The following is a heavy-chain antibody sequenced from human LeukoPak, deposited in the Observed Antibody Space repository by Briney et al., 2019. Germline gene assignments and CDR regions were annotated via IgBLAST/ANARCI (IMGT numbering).Heavy chain of an antibody. CDR2: IRSKANSYAT. Sequence: PGGSLKLSCAASGFTFSGSAMHWVRQASGKGLEWVGRIRSKANSYATAYAASVKGRFTISRDDSKNMAYLQMNSLKTEDTAVYYCARVWESYSSGWYWYFDYWGQGTLVTVSS. CDR3: ARVWESYSSGWYWYFDY. CDR1: GFTFSGSA. D-gene: IGHD6-19*01. V-gene: IGHV3-73*01. J-gene: IGHJ4*02.